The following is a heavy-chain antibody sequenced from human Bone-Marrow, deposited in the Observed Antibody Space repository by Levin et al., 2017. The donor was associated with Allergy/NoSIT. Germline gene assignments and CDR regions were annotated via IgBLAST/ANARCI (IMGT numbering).Heavy chain of an antibody. CDR2: ITSSGGST. CDR1: GGSFSGYY. D-gene: IGHD1-14*01. CDR3: AKGQVARTTARSLDY. V-gene: IGHV3-23*01. J-gene: IGHJ4*02. Sequence: ETLSLTCAVHGGSFSGYYWSWVRQPPGKGLEWVSSITSSGGSTYCADSVKGRFTISRDNPQNTLYLQMNSLRAEDTAVYYCAKGQVARTTARSLDYWGQGTLVTVSS.